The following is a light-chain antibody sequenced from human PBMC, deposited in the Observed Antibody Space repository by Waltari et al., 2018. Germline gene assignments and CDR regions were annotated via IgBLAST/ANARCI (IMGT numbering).Light chain of an antibody. J-gene: IGKJ3*01. CDR1: QDISSY. CDR2: AAS. Sequence: DIQMTQSPSSLSASVGDRVTITCRASQDISSYLAWYQQRPGKVHKLLIYAASTLQSGVPCRFSGSGSGTDFTLTISSLQPEDVATYYCHKYNSAPFPVGPGTKVHFK. V-gene: IGKV1-27*01. CDR3: HKYNSAPFP.